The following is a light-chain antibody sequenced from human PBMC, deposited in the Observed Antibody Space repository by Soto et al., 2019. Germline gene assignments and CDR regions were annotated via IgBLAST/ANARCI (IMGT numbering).Light chain of an antibody. Sequence: IVLTQSPGTLSLSPVERATLSCRASESVSSSYLAWYQQKPGQAPRLLIYGASSRATDIPDRFSGSGSGTDFTLTISRLEPEDFAVYYCEQYGSSPRTFGQGTKVDNK. J-gene: IGKJ1*01. CDR1: ESVSSSY. CDR3: EQYGSSPRT. V-gene: IGKV3-20*01. CDR2: GAS.